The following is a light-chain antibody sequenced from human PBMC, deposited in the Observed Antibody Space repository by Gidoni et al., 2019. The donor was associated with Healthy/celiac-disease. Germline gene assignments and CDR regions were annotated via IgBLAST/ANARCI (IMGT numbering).Light chain of an antibody. Sequence: QSVLTQPPSVSGAPGQRVTISCTGSSSNIGAGYDVHWYQQLPVTAPKLLIYGNSNRPSGVPDRFSGSKSGTSASLAITGLQAEDEADYYCQSYDSSLSVHVFGTGTKVTV. CDR2: GNS. J-gene: IGLJ1*01. V-gene: IGLV1-40*01. CDR1: SSNIGAGYD. CDR3: QSYDSSLSVHV.